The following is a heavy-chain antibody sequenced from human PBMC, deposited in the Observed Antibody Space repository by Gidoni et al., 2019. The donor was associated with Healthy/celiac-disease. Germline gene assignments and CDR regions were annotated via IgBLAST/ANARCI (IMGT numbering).Heavy chain of an antibody. D-gene: IGHD1-26*01. Sequence: EVQLVESGGGLVQPGRSLRLSWAASGFTFDDYAMHWVRQAPGKGLEWVSGISWNSGSIGYADAVKGRFTISRDNAKNSLYLQMNSLRAEDTALYYCAKDIRAWDPDALDIWGQGTMVTVSS. CDR1: GFTFDDYA. J-gene: IGHJ3*02. V-gene: IGHV3-9*01. CDR2: ISWNSGSI. CDR3: AKDIRAWDPDALDI.